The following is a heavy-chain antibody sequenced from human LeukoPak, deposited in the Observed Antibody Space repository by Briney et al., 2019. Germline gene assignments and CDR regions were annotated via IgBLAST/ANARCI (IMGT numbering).Heavy chain of an antibody. CDR3: TRGHWALDC. V-gene: IGHV4-59*01. Sequence: SETLSLTCSICGASTSDYYWSGVRQPPGKGLEWIGYIHHTGSFDYNPSLNSRATISLDTSKNQFSLKLTSVTAADTAVYYCTRGHWALDCWGQGPLVTVSS. CDR1: GASTSDYY. D-gene: IGHD3-16*01. CDR2: IHHTGSF. J-gene: IGHJ4*02.